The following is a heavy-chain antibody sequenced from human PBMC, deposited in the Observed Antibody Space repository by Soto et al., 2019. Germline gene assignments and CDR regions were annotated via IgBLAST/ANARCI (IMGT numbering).Heavy chain of an antibody. D-gene: IGHD3-9*01. CDR3: AREVVLFDCLSWFDA. V-gene: IGHV4-30-2*01. J-gene: IGHJ5*02. CDR2: IYHSGST. CDR1: GGSISSGGHS. Sequence: QLQLQESGSGLVKPSQTLSLTCAVSGGSISSGGHSWSWLRPPPGKGLERIGYIYHSGSTDYNPSLKSRVTMSVDTSKNQSSQRLSSVTAADTAVYSCAREVVLFDCLSWFDAWGEGALVTVSS.